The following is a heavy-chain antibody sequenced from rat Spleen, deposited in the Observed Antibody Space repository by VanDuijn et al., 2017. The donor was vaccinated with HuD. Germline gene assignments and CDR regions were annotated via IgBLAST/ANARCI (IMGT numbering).Heavy chain of an antibody. CDR1: DFPFINFW. D-gene: IGHD1-9*01. CDR3: RMGTTDFDY. CDR2: IINTGGAT. J-gene: IGHJ2*01. V-gene: IGHV5-31*01. Sequence: EVRLGGLGGGQVRLGGPLNYPGLGLDFPFINFWRTWTAKPPGKGLGGLQSIINTGGATYYQDSVKGRFTISRDNAKSTLYLQMNSLRSEDTATYYCRMGTTDFDYWGQGVMVTVSS.